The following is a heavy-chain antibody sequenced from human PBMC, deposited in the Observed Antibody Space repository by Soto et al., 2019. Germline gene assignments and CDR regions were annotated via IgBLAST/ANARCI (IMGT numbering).Heavy chain of an antibody. D-gene: IGHD1-1*01. Sequence: GGSLRLSCAVSGFTLSTAAMSWVRQAPGKGLEWVTAMVSNGYTYYAESVRGRFTISRDTSKNTVYLQMNSLRAEDTAVYYCVRDVRTRPRGNWFDPWGQGTLVTVSS. CDR1: GFTLSTAA. J-gene: IGHJ5*02. CDR2: MVSNGYT. V-gene: IGHV3-23*05. CDR3: VRDVRTRPRGNWFDP.